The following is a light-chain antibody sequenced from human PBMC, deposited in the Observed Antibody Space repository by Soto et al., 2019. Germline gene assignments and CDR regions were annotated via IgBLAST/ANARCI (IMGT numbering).Light chain of an antibody. V-gene: IGLV2-8*01. CDR1: SSDVGGYNY. J-gene: IGLJ2*01. CDR2: EVS. Sequence: QSALTLPPSASGSPGQSVTIPCTGTSSDVGGYNYVSWYQQHPGKAPKLMIYEVSKRPSGVPDRFSGSKSGNTASLTVSGLQGEDEADYYCSSYAGSNTVVFGGGTKLTVL. CDR3: SSYAGSNTVV.